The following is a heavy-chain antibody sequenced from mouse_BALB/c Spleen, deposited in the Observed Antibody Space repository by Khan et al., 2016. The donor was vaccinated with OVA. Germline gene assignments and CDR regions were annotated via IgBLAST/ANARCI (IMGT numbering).Heavy chain of an antibody. J-gene: IGHJ1*01. Sequence: QIQLVQSGPELKKPGETVKISCKASGYTFTNYGMNWVKQAPGKGLKWMGWINTYTEEPTYADDFKVRFAFSLETSASTAYLQINNLKNEDMATYFCASGGYWYFDVWGAGTTVTVSS. V-gene: IGHV9-1*02. CDR2: INTYTEEP. CDR3: ASGGYWYFDV. CDR1: GYTFTNYG. D-gene: IGHD1-1*02.